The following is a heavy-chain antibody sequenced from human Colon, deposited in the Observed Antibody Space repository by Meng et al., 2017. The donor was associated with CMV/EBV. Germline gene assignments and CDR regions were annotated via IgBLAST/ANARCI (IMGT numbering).Heavy chain of an antibody. J-gene: IGHJ4*02. CDR1: EFAFSSYS. D-gene: IGHD4-17*01. CDR2: ISSDGRNT. CDR3: ATDPSTVTTNY. Sequence: GESLKISCAVSEFAFSSYSMHWVRQAPGKGLEYVSAISSDGRNTYYADSVKGRFSVSRDKSKNTLFLQMDSLRPEDTAVYYCATDPSTVTTNYWGQGTLVTVSS. V-gene: IGHV3-64*02.